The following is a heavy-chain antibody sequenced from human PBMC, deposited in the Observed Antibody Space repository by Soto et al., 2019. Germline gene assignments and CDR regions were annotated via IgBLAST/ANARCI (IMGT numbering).Heavy chain of an antibody. V-gene: IGHV3-74*01. CDR3: TRDNNFSYDY. J-gene: IGHJ4*02. D-gene: IGHD1-1*01. Sequence: EVHLVESGGGLVQPGGSLRLSCAASGFTFGNSWRHWVRQTPGKGLVWLSHIRPDGSTTRDADSVQGRFITSRDNARSTLYLHMNSLRAEDTAVYFCTRDNNFSYDYWGQGILVTVSS. CDR2: IRPDGSTT. CDR1: GFTFGNSW.